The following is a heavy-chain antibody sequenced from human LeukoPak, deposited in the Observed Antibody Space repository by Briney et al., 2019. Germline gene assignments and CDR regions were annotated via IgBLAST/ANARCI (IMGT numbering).Heavy chain of an antibody. CDR1: GYTFTGYY. CDR2: INPNSGGT. D-gene: IGHD6-19*01. Sequence: SVKVSCKASGYTFTGYYMHWVRQAPGQGLEWMGWINPNSGGTNYAQKFQGRVTMTRDTSISTAYMELSRLRSGDTAAYYCARVHSSGWPYYFDYWGQGTLVTVSS. J-gene: IGHJ4*02. V-gene: IGHV1-2*02. CDR3: ARVHSSGWPYYFDY.